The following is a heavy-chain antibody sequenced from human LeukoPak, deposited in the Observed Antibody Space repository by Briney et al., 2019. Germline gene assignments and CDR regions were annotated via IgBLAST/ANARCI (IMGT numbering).Heavy chain of an antibody. V-gene: IGHV3-21*01. Sequence: GGCLRLSCAASGFTFSSYSMSWVRQAPGKGLEWVSSISSSSSYIYYADSVKGRFTISRDNAKNSLYLQMNSLRAEDTAVSSRARLHGDYDSWGQGTLVTVPS. CDR2: ISSSSSYI. CDR3: ARLHGDYDS. J-gene: IGHJ5*02. CDR1: GFTFSSYS. D-gene: IGHD4-17*01.